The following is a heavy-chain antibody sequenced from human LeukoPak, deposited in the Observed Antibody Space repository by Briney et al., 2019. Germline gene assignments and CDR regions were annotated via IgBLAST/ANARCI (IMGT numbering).Heavy chain of an antibody. V-gene: IGHV1-69*13. Sequence: SVKVPCKAAGDTFSATAISWVRQAPGQGLEWMGGIIPSWGTTNYAEQFQGRVTITADASTTAAYMELSSLTFEDTAVYYCARGVRRETSEFDSWGQGTLVIVSS. CDR3: ARGVRRETSEFDS. D-gene: IGHD3-10*02. J-gene: IGHJ4*02. CDR2: IIPSWGTT. CDR1: GDTFSATA.